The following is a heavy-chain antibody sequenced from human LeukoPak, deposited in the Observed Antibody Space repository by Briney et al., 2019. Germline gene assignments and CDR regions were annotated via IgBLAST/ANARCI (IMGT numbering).Heavy chain of an antibody. D-gene: IGHD6-13*01. V-gene: IGHV1-3*01. CDR2: INAGNGNT. CDR3: AALPYSSSWYGQVPDDAFDI. J-gene: IGHJ3*02. CDR1: GYTFTSYA. Sequence: GASVKVSCKASGYTFTSYAMHWVRQAPGQRLEWMGWINAGNGNTKYSQKFQGRVTITRDTSASTAYMELSSLRSEDTAVYYCAALPYSSSWYGQVPDDAFDIWGQGTMVTVSS.